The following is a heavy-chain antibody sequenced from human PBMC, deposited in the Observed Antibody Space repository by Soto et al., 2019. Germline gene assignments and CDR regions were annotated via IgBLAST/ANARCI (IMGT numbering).Heavy chain of an antibody. J-gene: IGHJ4*02. CDR3: ARTDGSEIEY. CDR1: GYSFVIYW. V-gene: IGHV5-51*01. Sequence: GESLEISCQCSGYSFVIYWIAWVRQMPGKGLEWMGSIYPGDSDTTNSPSFQGQVTMSVEKSITTVYLQWSSLKASDSAMYYCARTDGSEIEYWGQVTLVTVS. D-gene: IGHD5-12*01. CDR2: IYPGDSDT.